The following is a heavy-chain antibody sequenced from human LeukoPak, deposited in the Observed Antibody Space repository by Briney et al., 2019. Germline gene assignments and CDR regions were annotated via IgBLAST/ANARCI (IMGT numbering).Heavy chain of an antibody. CDR1: GFTFSSYW. V-gene: IGHV3-7*03. J-gene: IGHJ4*02. D-gene: IGHD6-19*01. Sequence: GGSLRLSCAASGFTFSSYWMSWVRQAPGKGLEWVANIRQDGSDKYYVDSVKGRFTISRDNAKNTLYLQMNSLRAEDTAVYYCARAPIAVAGTRQPVDYWGQGTLVTVSS. CDR3: ARAPIAVAGTRQPVDY. CDR2: IRQDGSDK.